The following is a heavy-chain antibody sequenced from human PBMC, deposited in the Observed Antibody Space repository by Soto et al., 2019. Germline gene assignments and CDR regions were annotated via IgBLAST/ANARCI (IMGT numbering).Heavy chain of an antibody. Sequence: EMQLVESGGGLVKPGGSLRLSCSASGSTFNTYSLNWVRQAPGKGLEWVSSTRSGSNYISYRDSVKGRFTISRDNGKTSLFLQMNSLRVEETSIYYCSRTSITVGFGMDVWGQGTTVTVSS. D-gene: IGHD4-4*01. CDR1: GSTFNTYS. J-gene: IGHJ6*02. V-gene: IGHV3-21*01. CDR3: SRTSITVGFGMDV. CDR2: TRSGSNYI.